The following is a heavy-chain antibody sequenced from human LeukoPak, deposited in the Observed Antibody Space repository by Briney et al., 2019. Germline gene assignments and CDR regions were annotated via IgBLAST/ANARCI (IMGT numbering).Heavy chain of an antibody. CDR3: ARGGSGWPFDY. CDR1: GHSIRSGYY. CDR2: IYQSGST. V-gene: IGHV4-38-2*02. D-gene: IGHD6-19*01. Sequence: SETLSLTCTVSGHSIRSGYYRGWIRQSPGKGLGWIGNIYQSGSTSYNPSLTSRLTISVDSSKNDLSLSLNSVTAADTAVYYCARGGSGWPFDYWGQGTLVTVSS. J-gene: IGHJ4*02.